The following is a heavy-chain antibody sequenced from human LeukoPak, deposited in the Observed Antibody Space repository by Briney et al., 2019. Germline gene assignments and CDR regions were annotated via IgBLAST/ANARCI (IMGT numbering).Heavy chain of an antibody. CDR1: GFTFSDYY. Sequence: PGGSLRLSCAASGFTFSDYYVSWIRQAPRQGLEWVSYISSSCSTIYYADSVKSRFTISRDNAKNSLYLQMNSLRAEDTAVYYCACYYGSGSYYNSGAFDIWGQGTMVTVSS. CDR3: ACYYGSGSYYNSGAFDI. J-gene: IGHJ3*02. CDR2: ISSSCSTI. D-gene: IGHD3-10*01. V-gene: IGHV3-11*04.